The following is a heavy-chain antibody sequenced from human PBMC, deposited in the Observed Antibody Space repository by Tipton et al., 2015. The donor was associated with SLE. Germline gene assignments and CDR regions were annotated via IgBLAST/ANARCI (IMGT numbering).Heavy chain of an antibody. Sequence: SLRLSCAASGFTFSTYWMSWVRQAPGKGLEWAANIKQDGGEQNYVDSVKGRLIISRDNAKNALYLQMNNLRAEDTAVYYCAREGGSYYPSYYFDYWGQGTLVTVSS. CDR3: AREGGSYYPSYYFDY. CDR1: GFTFSTYW. V-gene: IGHV3-7*01. CDR2: IKQDGGEQ. D-gene: IGHD1-26*01. J-gene: IGHJ4*02.